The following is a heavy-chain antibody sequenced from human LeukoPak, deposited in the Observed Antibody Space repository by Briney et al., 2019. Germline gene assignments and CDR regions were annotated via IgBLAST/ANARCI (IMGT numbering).Heavy chain of an antibody. CDR1: GFSFSAAW. CDR3: TWIHRTFGIAVNDYYYYMAV. J-gene: IGHJ6*03. V-gene: IGHV3-15*01. D-gene: IGHD3-3*01. CDR2: IRREGGGGTA. Sequence: PGGSLRLSCTTYGFSFSAAWMSWVRQAPGKGLEWIGLIRREGGGGTADYAAPVKGRFTISRDDSRNRVYLQMNSLQTEDTAVYYCTWIHRTFGIAVNDYYYYMAVWGKGTTVTVSS.